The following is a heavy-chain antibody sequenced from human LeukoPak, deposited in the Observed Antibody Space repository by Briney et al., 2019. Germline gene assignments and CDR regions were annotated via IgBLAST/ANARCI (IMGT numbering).Heavy chain of an antibody. V-gene: IGHV4-59*01. CDR2: IYYTGST. CDR3: ARASGTTGYYYYGMDV. Sequence: PSETLSLTCTVSGGSISSYYWSWIRQPPGKGLEWIGYIYYTGSTNYNPSLKSRVTISVDTSKNQFSLELSSVTAADTAVYYCARASGTTGYYYYGMDVWGQGTTVTVSS. D-gene: IGHD1-7*01. CDR1: GGSISSYY. J-gene: IGHJ6*02.